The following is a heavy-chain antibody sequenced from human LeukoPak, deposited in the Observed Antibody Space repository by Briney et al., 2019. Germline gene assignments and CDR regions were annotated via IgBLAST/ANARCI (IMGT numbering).Heavy chain of an antibody. CDR3: ARESGEYCGGDCFRFDY. CDR2: IYYSGST. D-gene: IGHD2-21*02. V-gene: IGHV4-39*07. J-gene: IGHJ4*02. Sequence: PSETLSLTCSVSGGSISSTSYYWGWIRQPPGKGLEWIGSIYYSGSTYYNPSLKSRVAISVDTSNNQFSLSLIYVTAADTALYYCARESGEYCGGDCFRFDYWGQGTLVTASS. CDR1: GGSISSTSYY.